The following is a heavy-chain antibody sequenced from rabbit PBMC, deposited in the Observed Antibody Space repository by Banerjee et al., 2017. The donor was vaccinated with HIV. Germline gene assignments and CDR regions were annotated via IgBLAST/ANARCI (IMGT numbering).Heavy chain of an antibody. D-gene: IGHD7-1*01. CDR3: AREQYAGYAGYGL. V-gene: IGHV1S40*01. CDR1: GFTLSSHW. CDR2: IDGIGSGST. Sequence: QSLEESGGGLVKPGASLTLTCTASGFTLSSHWMYWVRQAPGKGLEWIGCIDGIGSGSTYYATWAKGRFTISKTSSTTVTLQMTSLTAADTATYFCAREQYAGYAGYGLWGQGTLVTVS. J-gene: IGHJ3*01.